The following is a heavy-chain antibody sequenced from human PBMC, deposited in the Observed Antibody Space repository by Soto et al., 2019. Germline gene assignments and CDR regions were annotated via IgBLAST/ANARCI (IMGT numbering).Heavy chain of an antibody. Sequence: SETLSLTCAVYGGSFSGYYWSWIRQPPGKGLEWIGEINHSGSTNYNPSLKSRVTISVDTSKNQFSLKLSSVTAEDTAVYYCAKERGTVTRFDYWGQGTLVTVSS. CDR2: INHSGST. CDR3: AKERGTVTRFDY. V-gene: IGHV4-34*01. J-gene: IGHJ4*02. D-gene: IGHD4-4*01. CDR1: GGSFSGYY.